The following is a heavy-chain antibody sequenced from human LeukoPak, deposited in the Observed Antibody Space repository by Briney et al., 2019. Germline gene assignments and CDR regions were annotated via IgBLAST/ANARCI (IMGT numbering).Heavy chain of an antibody. CDR1: GGSFSGYY. CDR2: INHSGST. V-gene: IGHV4-34*01. CDR3: AGRYCSSTSCSSWFDP. Sequence: SETLSLTCAVYGGSFSGYYWSWIRQPPGKGLEWIGEINHSGSTNYNPSVKSRVTISVDTSKNQFYLKLSSVTAADTAVYYCAGRYCSSTSCSSWFDPWGQGTLVTVSS. D-gene: IGHD2-2*01. J-gene: IGHJ5*02.